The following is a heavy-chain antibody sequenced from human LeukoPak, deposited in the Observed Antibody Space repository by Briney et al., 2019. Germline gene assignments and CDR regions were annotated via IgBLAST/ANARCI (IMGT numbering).Heavy chain of an antibody. CDR2: ISYDGNNK. CDR3: AKAAAADYFDY. CDR1: GFTFSSYG. J-gene: IGHJ4*02. D-gene: IGHD6-13*01. Sequence: GGSLRLSCAASGFTFSSYGMHWVRQAPGKGLEWVAVISYDGNNKYYADSVKGRFTISRDNSKNTLYLQMNSLRAEDTAVYYCAKAAAADYFDYWGQGTLVTVSS. V-gene: IGHV3-30*18.